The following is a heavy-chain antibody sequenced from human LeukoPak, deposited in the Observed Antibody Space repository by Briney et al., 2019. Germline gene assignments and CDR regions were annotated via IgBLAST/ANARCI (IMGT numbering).Heavy chain of an antibody. J-gene: IGHJ4*02. V-gene: IGHV3-11*04. CDR2: ISSSGNTI. D-gene: IGHD3-22*01. Sequence: GGSLRLSCAASGFTFSGYYMTWIRQAPGKGLEWISYISSSGNTIYYADSVKGRFTISRDNTKNSLYLQMNSLRAEDTAVYYCARASDSSGYYDYWGQGTLVTVSS. CDR1: GFTFSGYY. CDR3: ARASDSSGYYDY.